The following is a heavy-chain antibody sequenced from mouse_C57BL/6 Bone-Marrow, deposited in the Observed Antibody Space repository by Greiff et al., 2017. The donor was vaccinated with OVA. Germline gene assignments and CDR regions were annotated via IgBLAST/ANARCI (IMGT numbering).Heavy chain of an antibody. V-gene: IGHV1-53*01. CDR3: ARKAYDGYPYWYFDV. J-gene: IGHJ1*03. D-gene: IGHD2-3*01. CDR1: GYTFTSYW. CDR2: INPSNGGT. Sequence: VQLQQPGTELVKPGASVKLSCKASGYTFTSYWMHWVKQRPGQGLEWIRNINPSNGGTNYNEKFKSKATLTVDKSSSTAYMQLSSLTSEDSAVYYCARKAYDGYPYWYFDVWGTGTTVTVSS.